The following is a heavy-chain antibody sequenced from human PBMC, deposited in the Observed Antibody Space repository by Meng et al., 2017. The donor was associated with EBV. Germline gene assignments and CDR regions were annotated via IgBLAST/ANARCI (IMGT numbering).Heavy chain of an antibody. V-gene: IGHV4-61*01. CDR3: AKSRSSTPGVVDY. D-gene: IGHD3-10*01. Sequence: VQLQESGPGLVKPSEALLFTGTVSGASVRGGTYHWSWIRQPPGKELEWTGYIYDGGTTIYNPSLKSRVTISVDASKNQFSLKLSSLTTADTAVYYCAKSRSSTPGVVDYWGQGNLVTVSS. CDR1: GASVRGGTYH. J-gene: IGHJ4*02. CDR2: IYDGGTT.